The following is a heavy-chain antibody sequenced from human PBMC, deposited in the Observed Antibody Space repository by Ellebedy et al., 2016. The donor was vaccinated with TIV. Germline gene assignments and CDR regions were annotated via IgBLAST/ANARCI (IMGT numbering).Heavy chain of an antibody. Sequence: HTGGSLRLSCAASGFTFSNTWMHWVRQAPGKGLVWVSRVKSDGISTSYADSVKGRFTISRDNAKNMLYLQMNSLRAEDTAIYYCARDNYWSIDYWGQGTLVTVSS. J-gene: IGHJ4*02. CDR2: VKSDGIST. CDR3: ARDNYWSIDY. D-gene: IGHD2-8*02. CDR1: GFTFSNTW. V-gene: IGHV3-74*01.